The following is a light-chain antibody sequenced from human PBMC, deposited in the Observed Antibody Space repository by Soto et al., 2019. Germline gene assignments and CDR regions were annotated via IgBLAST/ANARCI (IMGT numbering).Light chain of an antibody. CDR2: AAS. CDR1: QGISNY. Sequence: DIQLTQSPSFLSASVGDRVTITCRASQGISNYLAWYQQKAGRAPKLLIYAASTLQSGVPSRFSGSGSGTEFALTISSLQPEDFATYYCQQVNSYPITFGQGTRLEMK. V-gene: IGKV1-9*01. CDR3: QQVNSYPIT. J-gene: IGKJ5*01.